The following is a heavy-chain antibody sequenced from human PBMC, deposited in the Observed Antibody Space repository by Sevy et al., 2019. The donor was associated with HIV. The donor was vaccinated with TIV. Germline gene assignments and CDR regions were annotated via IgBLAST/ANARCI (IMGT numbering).Heavy chain of an antibody. V-gene: IGHV4-39*01. Sequence: SESLSLTCTLSGGSITRNNYYWGWIRQPPETGLEWIGTIYYSGTTFYNPSLKSRVTMSVNASKTQFSQKLTSVTAADTAVYYCARHDCSNISCEFDIWGPGTKVTVSS. J-gene: IGHJ3*02. CDR1: GGSITRNNYY. CDR2: IYYSGTT. CDR3: ARHDCSNISCEFDI. D-gene: IGHD2-2*01.